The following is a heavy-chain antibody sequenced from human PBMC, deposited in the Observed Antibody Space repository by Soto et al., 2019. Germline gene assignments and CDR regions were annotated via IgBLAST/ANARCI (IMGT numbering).Heavy chain of an antibody. D-gene: IGHD1-26*01. J-gene: IGHJ4*02. CDR1: GGSTSISDW. CDR2: IHRDGVT. CDR3: AGRPEIHPR. V-gene: IGHV4-4*02. Sequence: QVHLQESGPGLVKPSETLSLTCAISGGSTSISDWWPWVRQPPGEGLEWIGEIHRDGVTNYNSSLKSRLTISLDQSRNQFSLSLTSVTAADAAVYFCAGRPEIHPRWGQGILVPVSS.